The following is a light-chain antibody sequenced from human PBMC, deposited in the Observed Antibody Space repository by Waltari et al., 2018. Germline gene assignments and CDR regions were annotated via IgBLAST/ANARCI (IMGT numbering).Light chain of an antibody. V-gene: IGKV4-1*01. J-gene: IGKJ3*01. Sequence: SVLYSSNNKNYLAWYQQKPGQPPKLLIYWASTRESGVPDRFSGSGSGTAFTLTISSLQAEDVAVYYCQQYYSTPFTFGPGTKVDIK. CDR1: SVLYSSNNKNY. CDR2: WAS. CDR3: QQYYSTPFT.